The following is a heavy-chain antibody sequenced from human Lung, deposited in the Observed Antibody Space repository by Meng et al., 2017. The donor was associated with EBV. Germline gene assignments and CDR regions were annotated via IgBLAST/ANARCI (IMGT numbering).Heavy chain of an antibody. V-gene: IGHV4-30-4*01. CDR2: IYYSGST. CDR3: ARDRKHYGERGWFDP. Sequence: VPLQDSGPGLVQPSQTLSLTCTFSGGSIGSGDYYWSWIRQPPGKGLEWIGYIYYSGSTYSNASLKSRVTISIDRSKNQFSLKLSSVTAADTAVYYCARDRKHYGERGWFDPWGQGTLVTVSS. CDR1: GGSIGSGDYY. D-gene: IGHD4-17*01. J-gene: IGHJ5*02.